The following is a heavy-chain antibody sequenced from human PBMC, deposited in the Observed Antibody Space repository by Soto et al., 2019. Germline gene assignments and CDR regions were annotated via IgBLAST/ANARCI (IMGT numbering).Heavy chain of an antibody. CDR1: GSAFSNHA. D-gene: IGHD1-1*01. J-gene: IGHJ4*02. CDR3: FIDSEFLDNDLYTSLGAPL. V-gene: IGHV3-23*01. CDR2: NSGNGGST. Sequence: PGGLLRLSCTVSGSAFSNHARRWIRQDQRKEQEWVSANSGNGGSTYYATPVQRKFNIARDDSKNSVNLQIDSLKAEYSAGYYWFIDSEFLDNDLYTSLGAPLWGQGTLVTVSS.